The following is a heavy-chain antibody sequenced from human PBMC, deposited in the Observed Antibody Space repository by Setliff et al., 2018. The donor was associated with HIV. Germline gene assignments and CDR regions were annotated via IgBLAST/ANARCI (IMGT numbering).Heavy chain of an antibody. V-gene: IGHV3-48*02. CDR2: ISGTTNTI. CDR1: GFTFSDYN. CDR3: ARDFRIIVPDVFDI. J-gene: IGHJ3*02. Sequence: GESLKISCTGSGFTFSDYNMNWVRQTPGKGLEWISYISGTTNTIYYADSVKGRFTISRDNSKNSLYRQMSSLRDEDTAVYYCARDFRIIVPDVFDIWGRGTMVTVSS. D-gene: IGHD2-15*01.